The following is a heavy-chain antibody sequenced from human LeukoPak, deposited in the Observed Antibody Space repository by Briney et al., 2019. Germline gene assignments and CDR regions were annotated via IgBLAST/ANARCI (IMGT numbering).Heavy chain of an antibody. J-gene: IGHJ6*02. Sequence: SETLSLTCTVSGGSISSYYWSWIRQPPGKGLGWIGYIYYSGSTNYNPSLKSRVTISVDTSKNQFSLKLSSVTAADTAVYYCARGPYDSSGYLYYYGMDVWGQGTTVTVSS. CDR1: GGSISSYY. V-gene: IGHV4-59*01. CDR3: ARGPYDSSGYLYYYGMDV. D-gene: IGHD3-22*01. CDR2: IYYSGST.